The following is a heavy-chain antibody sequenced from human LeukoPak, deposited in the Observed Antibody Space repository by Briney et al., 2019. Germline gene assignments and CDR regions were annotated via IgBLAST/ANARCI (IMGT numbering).Heavy chain of an antibody. D-gene: IGHD4-17*01. CDR3: ARVGDYIPTFDY. Sequence: ASVKVSRKASGYTFTGYYMHWVRQAPGQGLEWMGWINPNSGGTNYAQKFQGRVTMTRDTSISTAYMELSRLRSDDTAVYYCARVGDYIPTFDYWGQGTLVTVSS. CDR2: INPNSGGT. CDR1: GYTFTGYY. J-gene: IGHJ4*02. V-gene: IGHV1-2*02.